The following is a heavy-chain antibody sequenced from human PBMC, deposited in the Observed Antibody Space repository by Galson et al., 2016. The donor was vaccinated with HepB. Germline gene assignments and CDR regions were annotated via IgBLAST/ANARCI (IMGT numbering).Heavy chain of an antibody. V-gene: IGHV3-48*03. Sequence: SLRLSCAASGFTFSFYEMNWVRQAPGKGLEWVSYISTGSYIYYADSLKGRFTISRDNAKNSLYLQMNSLRVEDTAVYYCARDSSAGESYYFYARNWFDPWGQGTLVTVSS. CDR1: GFTFSFYE. CDR2: ISTGSYI. D-gene: IGHD2/OR15-2a*01. J-gene: IGHJ5*02. CDR3: ARDSSAGESYYFYARNWFDP.